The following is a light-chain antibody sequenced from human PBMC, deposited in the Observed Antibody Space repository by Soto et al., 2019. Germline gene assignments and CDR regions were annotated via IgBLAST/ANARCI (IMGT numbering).Light chain of an antibody. CDR1: SSNIGAGYH. J-gene: IGLJ3*02. Sequence: QSVLTQPPSVSGAPGQRVTISCPGSSSNIGAGYHVHWYQQLPGTAPKLLIYGNSNRPSGVPDRFSGSKSGTSASLAITGLQAEDEADYYCQSYDSSLSGSVVFGGGTKLTVL. V-gene: IGLV1-40*01. CDR3: QSYDSSLSGSVV. CDR2: GNS.